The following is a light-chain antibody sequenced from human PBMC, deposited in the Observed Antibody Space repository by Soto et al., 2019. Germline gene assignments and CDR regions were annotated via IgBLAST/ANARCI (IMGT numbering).Light chain of an antibody. Sequence: QSVLTQPPSVSGAPGQRVTISCTGSSSNIGAGYDVHWYQQRPGKAPKLMIFEVTKRPSGVPDRFSGSKSGNTASLTVSGVQADDEADYYCSSYAGSNSFVFGTGTKVTVL. J-gene: IGLJ1*01. CDR3: SSYAGSNSFV. CDR1: SSNIGAGYD. CDR2: EVT. V-gene: IGLV1-40*01.